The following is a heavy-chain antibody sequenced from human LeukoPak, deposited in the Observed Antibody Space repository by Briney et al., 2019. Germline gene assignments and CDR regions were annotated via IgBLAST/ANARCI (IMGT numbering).Heavy chain of an antibody. CDR2: MNPNSGNT. D-gene: IGHD3-3*01. J-gene: IGHJ3*02. CDR3: ARGGFWSGYFGAFDI. CDR1: GYTFSSYD. Sequence: ASVKVSCKASGYTFSSYDINWVRQATGQGLEWMGWMNPNSGNTGYAQKFQGRVAMTRNTSISTAYMKLSSLRSEDTAVYYCARGGFWSGYFGAFDIWGQGTMVTVSS. V-gene: IGHV1-8*01.